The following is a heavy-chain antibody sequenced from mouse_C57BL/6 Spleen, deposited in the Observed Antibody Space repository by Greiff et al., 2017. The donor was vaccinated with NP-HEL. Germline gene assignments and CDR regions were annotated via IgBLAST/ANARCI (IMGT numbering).Heavy chain of an antibody. J-gene: IGHJ4*01. CDR3: TEGDDYYAMDY. V-gene: IGHV1-15*01. CDR2: IDPETGGT. Sequence: QVQLQQSGAELVRPGASVTLSCKASGYTFTDYEMHWVKQTPVHGLEWIGAIDPETGGTAYNQKFKGKAILTADKSSSTAYMELRSLTSEDSAVYYCTEGDDYYAMDYWGQGTSVTVSS. CDR1: GYTFTDYE.